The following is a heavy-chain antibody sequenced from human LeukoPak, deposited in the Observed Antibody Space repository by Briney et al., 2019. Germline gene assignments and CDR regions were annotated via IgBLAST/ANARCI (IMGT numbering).Heavy chain of an antibody. CDR2: ISSNSGHI. CDR3: ARAFWVTMVRGVTPRY. CDR1: GFTFSSYT. V-gene: IGHV3-21*04. D-gene: IGHD3-10*01. Sequence: PGGSLRLSCAASGFTFSSYTMNWVRQAPGKGLEWVSSISSNSGHIYYADSLKGRFTISRDNAKNSLYLQMNSLRAEDTAVYYCARAFWVTMVRGVTPRYWGQGTLVTVSS. J-gene: IGHJ4*02.